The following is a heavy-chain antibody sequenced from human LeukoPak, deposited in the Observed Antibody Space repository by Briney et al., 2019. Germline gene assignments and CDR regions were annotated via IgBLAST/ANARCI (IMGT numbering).Heavy chain of an antibody. V-gene: IGHV3-21*01. J-gene: IGHJ3*02. Sequence: GGSLRLSCAASGFSFSNCSMNWVRQAPGKGLEWVSSISSSSTYIYYADSLEGRFTISRDNVRNSLYLQMNSLRAEDTAVYYCAGDYEGNLAFDIWGQGTWSPSLQ. CDR3: AGDYEGNLAFDI. D-gene: IGHD4-23*01. CDR2: ISSSSTYI. CDR1: GFSFSNCS.